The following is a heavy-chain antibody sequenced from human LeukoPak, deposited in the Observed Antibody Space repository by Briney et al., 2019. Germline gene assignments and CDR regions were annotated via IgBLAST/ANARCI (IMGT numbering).Heavy chain of an antibody. Sequence: PSETLSLTCAVSGGSFSGHYWNWIRQPPGKGLEWIGEINHGGSTNYNPSLKSRVTISVDTSKNQFSLKLSSVTAADTAVYYCARFISAGVYYFDYWGQGTLVTVSS. V-gene: IGHV4-34*01. J-gene: IGHJ4*02. D-gene: IGHD2-15*01. CDR2: INHGGST. CDR1: GGSFSGHY. CDR3: ARFISAGVYYFDY.